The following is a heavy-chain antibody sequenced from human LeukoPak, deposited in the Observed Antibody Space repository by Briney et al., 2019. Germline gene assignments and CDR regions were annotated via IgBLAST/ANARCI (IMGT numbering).Heavy chain of an antibody. Sequence: PGGSLRLSCAASGFTFSSYAMSWVRQAPGKGLEWVSAISGSGGSTYYADSVKGRFTISRDNSKNTLYLQMSSLRAEDTAVYYCAKASGLSATWFGESHEPFDYWGQGTLVTVSS. V-gene: IGHV3-23*01. CDR3: AKASGLSATWFGESHEPFDY. CDR1: GFTFSSYA. J-gene: IGHJ4*02. CDR2: ISGSGGST. D-gene: IGHD3-10*01.